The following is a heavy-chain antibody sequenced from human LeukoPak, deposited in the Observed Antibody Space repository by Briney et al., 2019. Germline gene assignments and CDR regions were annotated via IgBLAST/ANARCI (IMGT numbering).Heavy chain of an antibody. V-gene: IGHV4-34*01. CDR2: INHSGST. D-gene: IGHD2-2*01. J-gene: IGHJ5*02. CDR1: GGSFSGYY. Sequence: SETLSLTCAVYGGSFSGYYWSWIRQPPGKGLEWIGEINHSGSTNYNPSLKSRVTISVDTSKNQLSLKLSSMTAADTAVYYCAKIVVVPAANWFDPWGQGTLVTVSS. CDR3: AKIVVVPAANWFDP.